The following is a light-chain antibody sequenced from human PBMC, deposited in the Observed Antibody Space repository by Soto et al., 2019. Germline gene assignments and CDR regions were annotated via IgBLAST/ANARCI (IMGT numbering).Light chain of an antibody. Sequence: EVVLTQSPGTLSLSPGDRAALSCRASQSLSGNHLAWYQQKPGQAPTLLMYGASTRLTGIPDRFSGSGSGTDFTLIISRLEPEDFAVYYCQQYGSSPRTFGQGTKVEIK. J-gene: IGKJ1*01. V-gene: IGKV3-20*01. CDR2: GAS. CDR3: QQYGSSPRT. CDR1: QSLSGNH.